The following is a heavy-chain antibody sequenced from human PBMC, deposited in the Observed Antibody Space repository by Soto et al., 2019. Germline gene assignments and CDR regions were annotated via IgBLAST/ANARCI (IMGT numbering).Heavy chain of an antibody. Sequence: GASVKVSCKASGYTFSTFPMHWVRQAPGQNLEWMVCINAANGDTGYSQNFQGRVTITRDTSASTAYMELSGLRYEDTAVYYCARKDYYGSGSYHFDYWGKGTTLTVSS. CDR3: ARKDYYGSGSYHFDY. CDR1: GYTFSTFP. D-gene: IGHD3-10*01. J-gene: IGHJ4*02. V-gene: IGHV1-3*01. CDR2: INAANGDT.